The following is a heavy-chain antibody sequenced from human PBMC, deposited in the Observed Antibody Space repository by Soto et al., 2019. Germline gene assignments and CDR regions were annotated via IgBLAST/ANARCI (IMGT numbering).Heavy chain of an antibody. J-gene: IGHJ4*02. CDR1: GFTFSSYG. Sequence: QVQLVESGGGVVQPGRSLRLSCAASGFTFSSYGMHWVRQAPGKGLEWVAVIWYDGSNKYYADSVKGRFTISRDNSKTSLYLQRNSRRAEDTAVYYCARARAGRMVRANGGGIGYWGQGTLVTVSS. D-gene: IGHD3-10*01. CDR2: IWYDGSNK. CDR3: ARARAGRMVRANGGGIGY. V-gene: IGHV3-33*01.